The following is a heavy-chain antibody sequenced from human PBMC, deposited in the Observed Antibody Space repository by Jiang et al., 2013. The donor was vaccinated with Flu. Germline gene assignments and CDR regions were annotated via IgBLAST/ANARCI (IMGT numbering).Heavy chain of an antibody. CDR1: GGTFSSYA. Sequence: GAEVKKPGSSVKVSCKASGGTFSSYAISWVRQAPGQGLEWMGGIIPIFGTANYAQKFQGRVTITADESTSTAYMELSSLRSEDTAVYYCARLKHYYDSSGYYYGGARPNGWFDPWGQGTLVTVSS. CDR3: ARLKHYYDSSGYYYGGARPNGWFDP. J-gene: IGHJ5*02. CDR2: IIPIFGTA. D-gene: IGHD3-22*01. V-gene: IGHV1-69*01.